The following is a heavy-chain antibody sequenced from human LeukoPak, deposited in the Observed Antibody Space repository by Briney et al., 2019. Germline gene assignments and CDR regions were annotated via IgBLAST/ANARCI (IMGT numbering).Heavy chain of an antibody. CDR1: GFTFGDYA. D-gene: IGHD3-22*01. V-gene: IGHV3-49*04. J-gene: IGHJ4*02. CDR3: TRVYYYDSRRNYFDY. Sequence: GGSLRLSCTASGFTFGDYAMSWVRQAPGKGLEWVGFIRSKAYGGTTEYAASVKGRFTTSRDDSKSIAYLQMNSLKTEDTAVYYCTRVYYYDSRRNYFDYWGQGTLVTVSS. CDR2: IRSKAYGGTT.